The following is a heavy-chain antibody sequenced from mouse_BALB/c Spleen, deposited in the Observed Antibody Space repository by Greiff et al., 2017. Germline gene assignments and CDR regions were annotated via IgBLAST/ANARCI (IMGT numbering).Heavy chain of an antibody. CDR2: IWGGGST. CDR3: APSTMIATGAMDY. J-gene: IGHJ4*01. D-gene: IGHD2-4*01. CDR1: GFSLTDYG. V-gene: IGHV2-6-5*01. Sequence: VKLMESGPGLVAPSQSLSITCTVSGFSLTDYGVSWIRQPPGKGLEWLGVIWGGGSTYYNSALKSRLSISKDNSKSQVFLKMNSLQTDDTAMYYCAPSTMIATGAMDYWGQGTSVTVSS.